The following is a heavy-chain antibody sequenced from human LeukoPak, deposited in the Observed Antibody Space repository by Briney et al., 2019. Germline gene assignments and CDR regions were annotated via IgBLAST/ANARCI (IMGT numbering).Heavy chain of an antibody. V-gene: IGHV1-2*02. Sequence: ASVKVSCKASGYTFTYYYMHWVRQAPGQGLEWVGWINPNSGGTNYAQKFQGRVTMTRDTSISTVYMEMSRLRSDDTAVYYCARESVPAVAARRGLNYWGQGTLVAVSS. CDR3: ARESVPAVAARRGLNY. J-gene: IGHJ4*02. CDR2: INPNSGGT. D-gene: IGHD6-6*01. CDR1: GYTFTYYY.